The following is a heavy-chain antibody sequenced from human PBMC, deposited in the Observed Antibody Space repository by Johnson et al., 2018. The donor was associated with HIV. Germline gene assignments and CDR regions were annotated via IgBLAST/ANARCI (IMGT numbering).Heavy chain of an antibody. Sequence: VQVVESGGGLVQPGGSLRLSCAASGFTVSSNYMSWVRQVPGKGLEWVSGINWNGGSTGYADSVKGRFTISRDNAKNTLYLQMNSLRAEDTAVYYCAKALGGYAFDIWGQGTMVT. CDR1: GFTVSSNY. CDR2: INWNGGST. V-gene: IGHV3-20*04. D-gene: IGHD3-3*01. J-gene: IGHJ3*02. CDR3: AKALGGYAFDI.